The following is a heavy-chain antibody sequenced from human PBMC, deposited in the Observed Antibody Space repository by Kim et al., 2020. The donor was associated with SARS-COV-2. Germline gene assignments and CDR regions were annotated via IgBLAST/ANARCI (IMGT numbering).Heavy chain of an antibody. CDR1: GGSISNDDYY. Sequence: SETLSLTCTVSGGSISNDDYYWSWIRQPPGKGLGWIGYIHHSGSTYYNPSLRSRLTLSIDTSKKQFSLSLRSVTAADRAVYYCARKGDSGYDHNWFDPWG. V-gene: IGHV4-30-4*01. J-gene: IGHJ5*02. D-gene: IGHD5-12*01. CDR3: ARKGDSGYDHNWFDP. CDR2: IHHSGST.